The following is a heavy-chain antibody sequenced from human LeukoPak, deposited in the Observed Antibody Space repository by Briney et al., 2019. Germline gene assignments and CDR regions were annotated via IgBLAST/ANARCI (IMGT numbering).Heavy chain of an antibody. CDR2: IYYSGCT. J-gene: IGHJ4*02. Sequence: SETLSLTCTVSGGSISSYYWSWIRQPPGKGLEWIGYIYYSGCTNYNPSLKSRVTISVDRSKNQFSLKLSSVTAADTAVYYCARGGSSSSPVDYWGQGTLVTVSS. CDR3: ARGGSSSSPVDY. V-gene: IGHV4-59*12. CDR1: GGSISSYY. D-gene: IGHD6-6*01.